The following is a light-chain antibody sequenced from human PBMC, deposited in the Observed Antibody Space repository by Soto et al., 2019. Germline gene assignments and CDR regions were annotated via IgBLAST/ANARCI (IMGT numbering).Light chain of an antibody. V-gene: IGKV3-15*01. J-gene: IGKJ4*01. Sequence: EIVMTQSPATLSVSPGERATLSCRASQSLSSNLAWYQQKPGQAPRLLIYGASTRATGIPARFSGSGSGTDFILAISSLQYEDLAVYYCQQYDNWPLTFGGGTKVDIK. CDR1: QSLSSN. CDR2: GAS. CDR3: QQYDNWPLT.